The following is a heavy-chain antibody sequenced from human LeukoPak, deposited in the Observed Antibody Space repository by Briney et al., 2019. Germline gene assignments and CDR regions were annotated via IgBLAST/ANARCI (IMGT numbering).Heavy chain of an antibody. V-gene: IGHV1-18*01. CDR3: ARVKYYYDSSGYPGYAFDI. Sequence: GASVKVSCKASGYTFTSYGISWVRQAPGQGLEWMGWISAYNGNTNYAQKFQGRVTMTRDTSISTAYMELSRLRSDDTAVYYCARVKYYYDSSGYPGYAFDIWGQGTMVTVSS. D-gene: IGHD3-22*01. CDR1: GYTFTSYG. J-gene: IGHJ3*02. CDR2: ISAYNGNT.